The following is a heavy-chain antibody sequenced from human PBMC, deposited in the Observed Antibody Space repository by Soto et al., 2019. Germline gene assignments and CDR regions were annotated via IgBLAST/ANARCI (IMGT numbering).Heavy chain of an antibody. J-gene: IGHJ6*02. D-gene: IGHD3-10*01. CDR2: INPNSGTT. V-gene: IGHV1-2*04. CDR1: GYTFTDYY. Sequence: QVQLVQSGAEVKKPGASVKVSCKASGYTFTDYYMHWVRQAPGQRLEWMGWINPNSGTTNYAQKFLGCVTMTRDTSITTVYMEVSRLRSDDTAVYYCARVPRGVYYGMEVWGQGTTVTVSS. CDR3: ARVPRGVYYGMEV.